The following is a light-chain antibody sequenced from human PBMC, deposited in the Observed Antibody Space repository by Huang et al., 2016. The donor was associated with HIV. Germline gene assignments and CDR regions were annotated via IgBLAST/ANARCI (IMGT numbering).Light chain of an antibody. CDR3: QQYDNLLT. V-gene: IGKV1-33*01. Sequence: DIQMTQSPSSLSASVGDRVTIACQASQDISNYLSWYQQKPGKAPRRLIYYASNLEPGVPSRFSGSGSGRQFTFTISSLQPEDIATYYCQQYDNLLTFGGGTKVEIK. CDR2: YAS. J-gene: IGKJ4*01. CDR1: QDISNY.